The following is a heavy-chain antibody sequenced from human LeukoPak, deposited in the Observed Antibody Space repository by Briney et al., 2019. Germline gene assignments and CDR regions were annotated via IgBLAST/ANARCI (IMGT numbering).Heavy chain of an antibody. V-gene: IGHV4-59*01. Sequence: PSETLSLTCTVSGGSISSYYWSWIRQPPGKGLEWIGYISYSGSTNYNPSLKSRVTISVDTSKNQFSLKLSSVTAADTAVYYCARDTPPADFWSGYYTSYYYYMDVWGKGTTVTVSS. D-gene: IGHD3-3*01. J-gene: IGHJ6*03. CDR3: ARDTPPADFWSGYYTSYYYYMDV. CDR1: GGSISSYY. CDR2: ISYSGST.